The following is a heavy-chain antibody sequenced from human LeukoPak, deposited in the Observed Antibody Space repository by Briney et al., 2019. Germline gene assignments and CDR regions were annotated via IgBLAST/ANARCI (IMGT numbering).Heavy chain of an antibody. CDR2: IYHSGST. Sequence: SGTLSLTCAVSGGSISSSNWWSWVRQPPGKGLEWIGEIYHSGSTNYNPSLKSRVTISVDKSKNQFSLKLSSVTAADTAVYYCARAPRSSSSWYHYYYGMDVWGQGTTVTVSS. CDR3: ARAPRSSSSWYHYYYGMDV. D-gene: IGHD6-13*01. J-gene: IGHJ6*02. CDR1: GGSISSSNW. V-gene: IGHV4-4*02.